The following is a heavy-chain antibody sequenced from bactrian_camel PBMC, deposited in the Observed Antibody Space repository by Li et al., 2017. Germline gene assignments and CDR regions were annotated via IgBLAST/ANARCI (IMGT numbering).Heavy chain of an antibody. V-gene: IGHV3S63*01. CDR1: GSASENYC. Sequence: HVQLVESGGGSVQAGGSLRVSCVISGSASENYCIGWFRQAPGKEREAVATLYTCNNATYYSDSVKDRFTMSQDNAKNTWYLQLNNLEPADTAMYYCAAAVGHASDGCLSGSRSTYNYWGQGTQVTVS. CDR3: AAAVGHASDGCLSGSRSTYNY. D-gene: IGHD1*01. CDR2: LYTCNNAT. J-gene: IGHJ4*01.